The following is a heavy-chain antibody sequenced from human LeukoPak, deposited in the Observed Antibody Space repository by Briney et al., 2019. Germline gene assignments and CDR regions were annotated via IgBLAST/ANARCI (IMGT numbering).Heavy chain of an antibody. J-gene: IGHJ4*02. CDR3: ARGGGEFNN. CDR1: GVSISSSYSY. Sequence: PSETLSLTCTVSGVSISSSYSYWGWIRQPPGMGLEWIGSIYYTGNTYYNASLKSQVSISIDTSKNQFSLNLTSVTAADTAVYYCARGGGEFNNWGQGTLVTVSS. CDR2: IYYTGNT. V-gene: IGHV4-39*01. D-gene: IGHD2-15*01.